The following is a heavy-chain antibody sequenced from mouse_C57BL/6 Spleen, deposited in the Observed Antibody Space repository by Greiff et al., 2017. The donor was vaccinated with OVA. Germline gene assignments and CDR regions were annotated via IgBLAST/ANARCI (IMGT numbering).Heavy chain of an antibody. D-gene: IGHD2-1*01. V-gene: IGHV1-52*01. Sequence: QVQLQQPGAELVRPGSSVKLSCTASGYTFTSYWMHWVKQRPIQGLEWIGNIDPSDSATHYNQKFKDKATLTVDKSSSTAYMQLSSLTSEDSAVYSCARDGNLYFDVWGTGTTVTVSS. CDR2: IDPSDSAT. CDR1: GYTFTSYW. J-gene: IGHJ1*03. CDR3: ARDGNLYFDV.